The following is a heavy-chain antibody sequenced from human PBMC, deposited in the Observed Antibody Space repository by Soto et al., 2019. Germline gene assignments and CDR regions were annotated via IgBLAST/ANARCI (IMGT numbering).Heavy chain of an antibody. CDR3: ARDYYGSGSYLYYYYGMDV. V-gene: IGHV4-31*03. CDR1: GGSISSGGYY. J-gene: IGHJ6*02. CDR2: IYYSGST. Sequence: SETLSLTCTVSGGSISSGGYYWSWIRQHPGKGLEWIGYIYYSGSTYYNPSLKSRVTISVDTSKNQFSLKLSSVTAADTAVYYCARDYYGSGSYLYYYYGMDVWGQGTTVTVSS. D-gene: IGHD3-10*01.